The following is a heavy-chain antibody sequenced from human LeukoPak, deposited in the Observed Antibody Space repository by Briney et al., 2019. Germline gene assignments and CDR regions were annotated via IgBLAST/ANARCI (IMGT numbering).Heavy chain of an antibody. Sequence: ASVKVSCKASGYTFTSYDINWVRQATGQGLEWMGWMNPNSGNTGYAQKFQGRVTMTRNTSISTAYMELSSLRAEDTAVYYCAKRGGVDSAYGSGSYYNQNYYYYYMDVWGKGTTVTVSS. CDR1: GYTFTSYD. CDR2: MNPNSGNT. J-gene: IGHJ6*03. CDR3: AKRGGVDSAYGSGSYYNQNYYYYYMDV. D-gene: IGHD3-10*01. V-gene: IGHV1-8*01.